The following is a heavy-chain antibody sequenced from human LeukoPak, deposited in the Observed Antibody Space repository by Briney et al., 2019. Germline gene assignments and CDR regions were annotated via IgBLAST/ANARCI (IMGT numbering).Heavy chain of an antibody. J-gene: IGHJ4*02. Sequence: GESLKISCKGSGYSFTNYWIGWVRQMPGKGLEWMGIIYPGDSDTRYSPSFQGQVTISADKSISTAYQQWRSLKASDTAMYYCAREYSSNVDYWGQGTLVTVSS. CDR2: IYPGDSDT. V-gene: IGHV5-51*01. CDR1: GYSFTNYW. D-gene: IGHD2-2*01. CDR3: AREYSSNVDY.